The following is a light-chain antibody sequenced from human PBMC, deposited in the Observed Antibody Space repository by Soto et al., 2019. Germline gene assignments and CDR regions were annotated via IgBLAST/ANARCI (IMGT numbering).Light chain of an antibody. J-gene: IGKJ1*01. CDR3: HQSYSAPWT. CDR2: AAS. V-gene: IGKV1-39*01. CDR1: QSISTH. Sequence: DIQMTQSPSSLSACVGDRVTITCRASQSISTHLNWYQQKPGMAPKLLIHAASTLHSGVPSRFSGSGSVTDLTLPVSGLQPEDFAIYSCHQSYSAPWTFGQGTRVEI.